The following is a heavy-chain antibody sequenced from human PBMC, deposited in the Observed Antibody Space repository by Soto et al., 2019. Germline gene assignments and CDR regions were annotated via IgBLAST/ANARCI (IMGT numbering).Heavy chain of an antibody. Sequence: GGSLRLSCAASGFTFSSYSMNWVRQAPGKGLEWVSYISSSSSTIYYADSVKGRFTISRDNAKNSLYLQMNSLRDEDTAVYYCARGQLPYYYYYGMDVWGQGTTVTVSS. CDR1: GFTFSSYS. CDR3: ARGQLPYYYYYGMDV. V-gene: IGHV3-48*02. D-gene: IGHD2-2*01. J-gene: IGHJ6*02. CDR2: ISSSSSTI.